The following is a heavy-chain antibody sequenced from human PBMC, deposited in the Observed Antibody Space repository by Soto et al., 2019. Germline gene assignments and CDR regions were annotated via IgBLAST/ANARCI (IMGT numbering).Heavy chain of an antibody. CDR2: VDPNDSFA. CDR3: ARHQSGSGNSNFDF. D-gene: IGHD3-10*01. V-gene: IGHV5-10-1*01. Sequence: PGESLKISCQAFEYSFRIYWISWVRQNPGAGLEWMGRVDPNDSFATYSPSFEGHVSISVDKSTNIVYLQWRSLRASDTATYYCARHQSGSGNSNFDFWGQGTPVTVSS. J-gene: IGHJ4*02. CDR1: EYSFRIYW.